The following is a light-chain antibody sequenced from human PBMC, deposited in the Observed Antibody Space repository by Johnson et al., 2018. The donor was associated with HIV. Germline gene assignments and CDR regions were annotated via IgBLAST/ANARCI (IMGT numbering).Light chain of an antibody. J-gene: IGLJ1*01. CDR1: SSNIGNNY. CDR2: ENT. Sequence: SVSAAPGQKVTISCSGSSSNIGNNYVSWYQQLPGTAPKLLIYENTKRPSGIPDRFSGSKSGTSATLGITGLQTGDEADYYCGTWDSSLSAVYVFGTGTKVTVL. CDR3: GTWDSSLSAVYV. V-gene: IGLV1-51*02.